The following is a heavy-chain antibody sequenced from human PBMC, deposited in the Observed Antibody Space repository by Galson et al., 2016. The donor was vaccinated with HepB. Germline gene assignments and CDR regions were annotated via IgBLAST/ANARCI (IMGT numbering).Heavy chain of an antibody. CDR3: VREAAVTTNYFDY. Sequence: SETLSLTCTVSGGSISTGGYYWSWIRQHPGKGLEWIGYIDYSGGTNYNPSLKSRVTVSVDTSKNQFSLNLSSVTAADTAVYYCVREAAVTTNYFDYWGQGTLVTVSS. CDR1: GGSISTGGYY. J-gene: IGHJ4*02. D-gene: IGHD4-17*01. CDR2: IDYSGGT. V-gene: IGHV4-61*08.